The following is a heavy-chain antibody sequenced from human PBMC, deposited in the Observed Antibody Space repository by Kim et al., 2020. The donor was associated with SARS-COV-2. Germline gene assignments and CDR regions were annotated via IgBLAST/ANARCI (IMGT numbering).Heavy chain of an antibody. Sequence: ASVKVSCKASGYTFTSYDINWVRQATGQGLEWMGWMNPNSGNTGYAQKFQGRVTMTRNTSISTAYMELSSLRSEDTAVYYCARVNVGPYSPNIAYYYYYGMDVWGQGTTVTVSS. D-gene: IGHD5-18*01. CDR1: GYTFTSYD. V-gene: IGHV1-8*01. CDR2: MNPNSGNT. CDR3: ARVNVGPYSPNIAYYYYYGMDV. J-gene: IGHJ6*02.